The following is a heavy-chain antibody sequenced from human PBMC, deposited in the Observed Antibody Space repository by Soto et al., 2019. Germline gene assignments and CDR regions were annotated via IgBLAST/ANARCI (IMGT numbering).Heavy chain of an antibody. D-gene: IGHD2-2*01. J-gene: IGHJ5*02. CDR1: GYTFTGYY. CDR3: ARSVVVVPAAIGDNWFDP. V-gene: IGHV1-2*04. CDR2: INPNSGGT. Sequence: GASVKVSCKASGYTFTGYYMHWVRQAPGQGLEWMGWINPNSGGTNYAQKFQGWVTMTRDTSISTAYMELSRLRSDDTAVYYCARSVVVVPAAIGDNWFDPLGQGTLVTVSS.